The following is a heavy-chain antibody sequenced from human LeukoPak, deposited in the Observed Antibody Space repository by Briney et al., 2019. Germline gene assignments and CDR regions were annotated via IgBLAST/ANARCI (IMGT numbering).Heavy chain of an antibody. J-gene: IGHJ4*02. CDR3: ARDCGSSRPSYY. V-gene: IGHV4-59*01. D-gene: IGHD6-13*01. CDR2: IYYSGST. CDR1: GGSISSYY. Sequence: SETLSLTCTVSGGSISSYYWSWIRQPPGKGLEWIGYIYYSGSTNYNPSLKSRVTISVDTSKNQFSLKLSSVTAADTAVYYCARDCGSSRPSYYWGQGTLVTVSS.